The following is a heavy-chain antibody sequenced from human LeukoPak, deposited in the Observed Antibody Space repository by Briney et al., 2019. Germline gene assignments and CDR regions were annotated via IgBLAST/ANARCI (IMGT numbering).Heavy chain of an antibody. J-gene: IGHJ4*02. CDR3: AKDWGAYCSGGSCYGDFDY. CDR2: ISASGGNT. D-gene: IGHD2-15*01. V-gene: IGHV3-23*01. Sequence: GGSLRLSCAASGFTFSSYAMSWVRQAPGKGLEWVSAISASGGNTYYADSVKGRFTISRDNSKNTLYLQMNSLRGEDTAVYYCAKDWGAYCSGGSCYGDFDYWGQGTLVTVSS. CDR1: GFTFSSYA.